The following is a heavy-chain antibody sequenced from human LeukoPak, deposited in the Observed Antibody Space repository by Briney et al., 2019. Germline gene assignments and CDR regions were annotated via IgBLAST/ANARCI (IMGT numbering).Heavy chain of an antibody. D-gene: IGHD5-18*01. Sequence: GGSLRLSCAASGFPVSSNYMTWVRQAPGKGLEWVSFFYSCDDIRQADSVKVRFNMFRDNSQNMVYLQMSSLRGEDTAVYYCARAHQVWESKEYYYYYYMDVGGKGTTVTVSS. V-gene: IGHV3-53*01. CDR2: FYSCDDI. J-gene: IGHJ6*03. CDR1: GFPVSSNY. CDR3: ARAHQVWESKEYYYYYYMDV.